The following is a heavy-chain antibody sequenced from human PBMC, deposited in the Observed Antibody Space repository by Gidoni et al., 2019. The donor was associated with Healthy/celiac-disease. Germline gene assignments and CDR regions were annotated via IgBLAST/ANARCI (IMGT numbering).Heavy chain of an antibody. CDR1: GYTFTGYY. CDR3: ARDIAWGITGTDGRNNWFDP. Sequence: QVQLVQSGAEVKKPGASVKVSCKASGYTFTGYYIHWVREAPGQGLEWMGWINPNSGGTKYAQKFQGWVTMTRDTSISTAYMEVSRLRSDDTAVYYCARDIAWGITGTDGRNNWFDPWGQGTLVTVSS. CDR2: INPNSGGT. D-gene: IGHD1-20*01. V-gene: IGHV1-2*04. J-gene: IGHJ5*02.